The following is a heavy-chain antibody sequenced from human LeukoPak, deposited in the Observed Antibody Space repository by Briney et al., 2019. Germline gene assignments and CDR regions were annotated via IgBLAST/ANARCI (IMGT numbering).Heavy chain of an antibody. CDR1: GYTFTGYY. Sequence: ASVKVSCKTSGYTFTGYYMHWVRQAPGQGLEWMGWINPSGDTKYAQKFQGRITMTRDMSINTGYMELSRLRSDDTAVYYCAREAYYYDSSGYYIPRVYFQHWGQGTLVTVSS. V-gene: IGHV1-2*02. CDR3: AREAYYYDSSGYYIPRVYFQH. D-gene: IGHD3-22*01. CDR2: INPSGDT. J-gene: IGHJ1*01.